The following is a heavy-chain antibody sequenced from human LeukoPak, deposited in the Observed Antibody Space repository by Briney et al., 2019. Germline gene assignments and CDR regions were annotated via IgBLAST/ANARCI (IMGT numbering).Heavy chain of an antibody. V-gene: IGHV4-30-2*05. CDR3: ARVRRAGNTGWNFDL. Sequence: PSQTLSLTCAVSGGSIGSGGYSWSWIRQPPGKGLEWIGSIYYSGTTYNNPSLKSRITVSVDTSKNQFSLTLNSVTAADTAVYYCARVRRAGNTGWNFDLWGRGTLVTVSS. CDR1: GGSIGSGGYS. J-gene: IGHJ2*01. D-gene: IGHD1-1*01. CDR2: IYYSGTT.